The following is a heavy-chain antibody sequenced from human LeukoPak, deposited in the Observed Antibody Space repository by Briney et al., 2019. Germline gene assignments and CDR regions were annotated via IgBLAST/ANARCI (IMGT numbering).Heavy chain of an antibody. Sequence: ASVKVSFKASGSPSTSYGISWVRQAPGQGLEWMGWISAYNGNTNYAQKLQGRVTMTTDTSTSTAYLELRSLRSDDTAVYYCARDCAYSSSCRGANWFDPWGQGTLVTVSS. D-gene: IGHD6-13*01. CDR3: ARDCAYSSSCRGANWFDP. CDR1: GSPSTSYG. V-gene: IGHV1-18*01. CDR2: ISAYNGNT. J-gene: IGHJ5*02.